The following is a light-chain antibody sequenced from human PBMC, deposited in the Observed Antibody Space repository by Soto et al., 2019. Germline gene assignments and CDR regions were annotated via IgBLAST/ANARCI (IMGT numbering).Light chain of an antibody. CDR1: QSVSSN. CDR2: GAS. Sequence: EIVMTQSPATLSLSPGEGATLSCRASQSVSSNLAWYQQKPGQAPRLLIYGASTRATGVPARFSGSGSGTEFTLTISSLQSEDFAVYYCQQYNNWPRTFGQGTRLEN. J-gene: IGKJ5*01. CDR3: QQYNNWPRT. V-gene: IGKV3-15*01.